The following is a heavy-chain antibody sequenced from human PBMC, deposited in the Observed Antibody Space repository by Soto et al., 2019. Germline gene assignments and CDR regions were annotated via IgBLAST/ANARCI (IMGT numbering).Heavy chain of an antibody. CDR2: ISGSGGST. CDR1: GFTFSSYA. Sequence: GGSLRLSCAASGFTFSSYAMSWVRQATGKGLEWVSAISGSGGSTYYADSVQGRFTISRDNSKNTLYLQMNSLRAEDTAVYYCVRYYDFWSGYYPTLYYYYGMDVWGQGTTVTVSS. CDR3: VRYYDFWSGYYPTLYYYYGMDV. V-gene: IGHV3-23*01. D-gene: IGHD3-3*01. J-gene: IGHJ6*02.